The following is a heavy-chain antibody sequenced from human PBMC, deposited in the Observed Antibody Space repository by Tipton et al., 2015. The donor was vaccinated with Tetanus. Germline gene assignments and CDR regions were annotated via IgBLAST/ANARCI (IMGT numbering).Heavy chain of an antibody. V-gene: IGHV4-59*11. J-gene: IGHJ5*02. Sequence: TLSLTCTVSGGSISNHYWSWIRQPPGKGLEWIGYLYDNGRTKYNPSLNSRVTISIDRSKNQLSLKLTSVTAADTAVYYCARATSTGPAYNWFDPWGQGTLVTVSS. CDR3: ARATSTGPAYNWFDP. CDR1: GGSISNHY. CDR2: LYDNGRT. D-gene: IGHD2-8*02.